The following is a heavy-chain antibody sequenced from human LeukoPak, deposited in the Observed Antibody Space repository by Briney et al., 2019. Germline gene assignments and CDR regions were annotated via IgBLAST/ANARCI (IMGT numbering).Heavy chain of an antibody. CDR3: AKVETAAAATLRGFDY. CDR2: IGGSGGST. J-gene: IGHJ4*02. Sequence: PGGSLRLSCAASGFTFSSYAMSWVRQAPGKGLEWVSSIGGSGGSTYYADSVKGRFTISRDNSKNTLYLQMNSLRAADTAVYYCAKVETAAAATLRGFDYWGQGTLVTVSS. D-gene: IGHD6-13*01. V-gene: IGHV3-23*01. CDR1: GFTFSSYA.